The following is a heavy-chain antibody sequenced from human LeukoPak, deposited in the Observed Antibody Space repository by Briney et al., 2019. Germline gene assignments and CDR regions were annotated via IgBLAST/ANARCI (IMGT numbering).Heavy chain of an antibody. Sequence: GASVKVSCKASGYTFTSYGISWVRQAPGRGLEWMGWISAYNGNTNYAQKLQGRVTMTTDTSTSTAYMELRSLRSDDTAVYYCARDPADIVVVPAAIKSRFDPWGQGTLVTVSS. D-gene: IGHD2-2*01. CDR3: ARDPADIVVVPAAIKSRFDP. J-gene: IGHJ5*02. CDR2: ISAYNGNT. CDR1: GYTFTSYG. V-gene: IGHV1-18*01.